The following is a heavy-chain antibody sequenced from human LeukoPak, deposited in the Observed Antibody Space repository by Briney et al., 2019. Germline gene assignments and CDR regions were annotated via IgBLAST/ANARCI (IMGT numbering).Heavy chain of an antibody. CDR2: IRYDGSNK. CDR3: AKDRAKQWLVMGPLDY. Sequence: GGSLRLSCAASGFTFSSYGMHWVRQAPGKGLEWVAFIRYDGSNKYYADSVKGRFTISRDNSKNTLYLQMNSLRAEDTAVYYCAKDRAKQWLVMGPLDYWGQGTLVTVSS. D-gene: IGHD6-19*01. V-gene: IGHV3-30*02. CDR1: GFTFSSYG. J-gene: IGHJ4*02.